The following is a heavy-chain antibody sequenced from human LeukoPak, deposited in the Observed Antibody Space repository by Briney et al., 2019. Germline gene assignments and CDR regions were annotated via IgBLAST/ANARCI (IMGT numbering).Heavy chain of an antibody. CDR1: GFAFSDYA. Sequence: TGGSLRLSCTASGFAFSDYAMSWLRQPPGKGLEWVSTINANSGTTSYAASVRGRFTISRDNSKDTLYLQLNTLRADDTATYYCAKPISGGLAVTADWFHTWGPGTLVVVSS. CDR3: AKPISGGLAVTADWFHT. J-gene: IGHJ5*01. V-gene: IGHV3-23*01. D-gene: IGHD6-19*01. CDR2: INANSGTT.